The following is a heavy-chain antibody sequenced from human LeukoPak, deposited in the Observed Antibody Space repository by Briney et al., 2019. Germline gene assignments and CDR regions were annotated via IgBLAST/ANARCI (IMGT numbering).Heavy chain of an antibody. Sequence: SVKVSCKASGGTFSSYAISWVRQAPGQGLEWMGGIIPIFGTANCAQKFQGRVTITADESTSTAYMELSSLRSEDTAVYYCARHSGYHSTMYLDYWGQGTLVTVSS. J-gene: IGHJ4*02. V-gene: IGHV1-69*13. CDR1: GGTFSSYA. CDR3: ARHSGYHSTMYLDY. D-gene: IGHD3-22*01. CDR2: IIPIFGTA.